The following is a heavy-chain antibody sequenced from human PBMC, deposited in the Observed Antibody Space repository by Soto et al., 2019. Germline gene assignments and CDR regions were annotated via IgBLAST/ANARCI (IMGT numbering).Heavy chain of an antibody. CDR1: GGSFSGYY. D-gene: IGHD3-10*01. CDR2: INHSGST. J-gene: IGHJ3*02. V-gene: IGHV4-34*01. CDR3: AAFEAIAMVRGYAFDI. Sequence: SDTLSLTCAVYGGSFSGYYWSWIRQPPGKGLEWIGEINHSGSTNYNPSLKSRVTITRDMSTSTAYMELSSLRSEDTAVYYCAAFEAIAMVRGYAFDIWGQGTMVTVSS.